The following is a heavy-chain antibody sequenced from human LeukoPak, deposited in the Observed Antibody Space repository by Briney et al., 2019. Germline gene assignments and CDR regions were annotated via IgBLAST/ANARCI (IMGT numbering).Heavy chain of an antibody. CDR2: IHTGGTT. J-gene: IGHJ4*02. D-gene: IGHD3-10*01. CDR1: GFDISYNY. CDR3: ARVWFGYFFQ. Sequence: PGGSLRLFCVASGFDISYNYVGWVRQAPGKGLEWVSVIHTGGTTHYTDSMKGRFTISKDNSNNTVFLQMNSVRVEDTAVYYCARVWFGYFFQWGQGVLVTVSS. V-gene: IGHV3-53*01.